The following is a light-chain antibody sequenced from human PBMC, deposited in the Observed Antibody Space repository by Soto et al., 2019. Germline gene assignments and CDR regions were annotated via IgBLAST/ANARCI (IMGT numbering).Light chain of an antibody. V-gene: IGKV1-39*01. CDR3: QQSYSTAWT. CDR1: QSISSY. CDR2: AAS. J-gene: IGKJ1*01. Sequence: DIQMTQSPSSLSASVGDRVTITCRASQSISSYFNWYQLKPGKAPKLLIYAASSLQSGVPSRFSGSGSVTDFTLTISSLQPDDFASYYCQQSYSTAWTFGQGTPVEIK.